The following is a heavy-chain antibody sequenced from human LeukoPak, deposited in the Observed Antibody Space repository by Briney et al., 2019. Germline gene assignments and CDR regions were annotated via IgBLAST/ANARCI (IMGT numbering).Heavy chain of an antibody. V-gene: IGHV5-51*01. CDR2: IYPDDSNS. Sequence: GESLKISCKGSGYDFSGYWIVWVRQMPGKGLEWMGIIYPDDSNSRYSPSFQGQVTISADKSITTAYLQWSSLKASDTAMYYCARLDRYCSGGSCFPDAFDIWGQGTMVTVSS. D-gene: IGHD2-15*01. J-gene: IGHJ3*02. CDR1: GYDFSGYW. CDR3: ARLDRYCSGGSCFPDAFDI.